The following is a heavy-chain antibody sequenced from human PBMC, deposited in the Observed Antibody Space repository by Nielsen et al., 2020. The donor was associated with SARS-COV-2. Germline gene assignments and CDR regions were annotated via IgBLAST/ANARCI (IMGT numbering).Heavy chain of an antibody. CDR2: INWNGGST. J-gene: IGHJ2*01. V-gene: IGHV3-20*01. CDR3: ATEAVADDWYFDL. Sequence: GESLKISCAASGFTFSSYAMSWVRQAPGKGLEWVSGINWNGGSTGYADSVRGRFTISRDNAKNSLYLQMNSLRAEDTALYHCATEAVADDWYFDLWGRGTLVTVSS. CDR1: GFTFSSYA. D-gene: IGHD6-19*01.